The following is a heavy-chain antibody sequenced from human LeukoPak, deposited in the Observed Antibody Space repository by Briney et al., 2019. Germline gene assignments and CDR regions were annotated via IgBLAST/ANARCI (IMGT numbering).Heavy chain of an antibody. CDR2: IYHSGST. CDR3: ARARYYYDSSGYYYYYGMDV. V-gene: IGHV4-30-2*01. D-gene: IGHD3-22*01. J-gene: IGHJ6*02. Sequence: PSETLSLTCAVSGGSISSGGYSWSWIRQPPGKGLEWIGYIYHSGSTYYNPSLKSRVTISVDRSKNQFSLELSSVTAADTAVYYCARARYYYDSSGYYYYYGMDVWGQGTTVTVSS. CDR1: GGSISSGGYS.